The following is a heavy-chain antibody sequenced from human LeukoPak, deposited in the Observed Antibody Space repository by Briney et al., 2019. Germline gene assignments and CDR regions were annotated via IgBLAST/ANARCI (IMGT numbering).Heavy chain of an antibody. Sequence: PSETLSLTCTVSGGSISSSSYYWGWIRQPPGKGLEWIGSIYYSGSTYYNPSLKSRVTISVDTSMNQFSLKLSSVTAADTAVYYCARAEYSSGWYGGYGYWGQGTLATVSS. V-gene: IGHV4-39*01. CDR3: ARAEYSSGWYGGYGY. D-gene: IGHD6-19*01. CDR2: IYYSGST. CDR1: GGSISSSSYY. J-gene: IGHJ4*02.